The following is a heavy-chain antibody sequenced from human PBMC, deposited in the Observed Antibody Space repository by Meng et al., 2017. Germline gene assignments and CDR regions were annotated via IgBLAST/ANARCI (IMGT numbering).Heavy chain of an antibody. CDR1: GGTFSSYA. D-gene: IGHD1-14*01. CDR2: IIPIFGTA. CDR3: AGVPGRSYYYYGMDV. V-gene: IGHV1-69*06. J-gene: IGHJ6*02. Sequence: SVKVSCKASGGTFSSYAISWVRQAPGQGLEWMGGIIPIFGTANYAQKFQGRVTITADKSTSTAYMELSSLRSEDTAVYYCAGVPGRSYYYYGMDVWGQGTTVTVSS.